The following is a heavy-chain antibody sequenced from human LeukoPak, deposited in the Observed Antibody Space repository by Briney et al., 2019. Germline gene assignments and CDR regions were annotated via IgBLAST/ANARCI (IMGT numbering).Heavy chain of an antibody. CDR1: GGSISSYY. CDR3: ARDRGYKLDP. CDR2: IYYSGST. V-gene: IGHV4-59*01. J-gene: IGHJ5*02. D-gene: IGHD5-24*01. Sequence: PSETLSLTCTVSGGSISSYYWSWIRQPPGKGLEWLGYIYYSGSTNYNPSLKSRVTISVATSKNQFSLKLSSVTAADTAVYYCARDRGYKLDPWGQGTLVTVSS.